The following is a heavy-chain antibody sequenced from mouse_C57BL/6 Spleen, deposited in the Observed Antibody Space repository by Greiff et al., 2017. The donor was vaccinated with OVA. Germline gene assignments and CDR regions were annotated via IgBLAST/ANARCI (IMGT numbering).Heavy chain of an antibody. V-gene: IGHV1-82*01. Sequence: VQGVESGPELVKPGASVKISCKASGYAFSSSWMNWVKQRPGKGLEWIGRLYPGDGDTTYTGKFKGKATLTADKSSSTAYMQLRSLTSEDSAVYFCSRCGGDGSSPYYFDYWGQGTTRTVSS. J-gene: IGHJ2*01. CDR2: LYPGDGDT. CDR3: SRCGGDGSSPYYFDY. D-gene: IGHD1-1*01. CDR1: GYAFSSSW.